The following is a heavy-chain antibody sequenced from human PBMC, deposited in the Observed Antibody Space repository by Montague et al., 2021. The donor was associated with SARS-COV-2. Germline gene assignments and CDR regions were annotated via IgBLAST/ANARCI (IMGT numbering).Heavy chain of an antibody. CDR3: AREQPRYDAFDI. D-gene: IGHD6-13*01. CDR1: GFTFSSYA. CDR2: ISYDGSNK. J-gene: IGHJ3*02. Sequence: PLRLSCAASGFTFSSYAMHWVRQAPGKGLEWVAVISYDGSNKYYADSVKGRFTISRDNSKNTLYLQMNSLRAEDTAVYYCAREQPRYDAFDIWGQGTMVTVSS. V-gene: IGHV3-30-3*01.